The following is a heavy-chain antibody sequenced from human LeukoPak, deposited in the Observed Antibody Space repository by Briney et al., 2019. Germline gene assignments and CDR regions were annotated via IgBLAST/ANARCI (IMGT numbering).Heavy chain of an antibody. CDR1: GFIFSSYG. V-gene: IGHV3-30*02. CDR3: AKDSLRERIVGSTTRGVNDY. CDR2: IRYDGRNK. J-gene: IGHJ4*02. D-gene: IGHD1-26*01. Sequence: LPGGSLRLSCAASGFIFSSYGMHWVRQAPGKGLEWVAFIRYDGRNKYYADSVKGRFTISRDNSKNTLYLQMNSLRGEDTAVYYCAKDSLRERIVGSTTRGVNDYWGQGTLVTVSS.